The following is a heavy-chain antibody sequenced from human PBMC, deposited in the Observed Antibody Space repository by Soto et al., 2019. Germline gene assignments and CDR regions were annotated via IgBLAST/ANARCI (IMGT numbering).Heavy chain of an antibody. Sequence: PGGSLRLSCAASGFTFSSYSMNWVRQAPGKGLEWVSSISKSSRYIYYADSVKGRFTISRDNAKNSLYLQMNSLRAEDTAVYYCARDLAAGYDILTGYYYYGMDVWGQGTTVTVSS. CDR3: ARDLAAGYDILTGYYYYGMDV. D-gene: IGHD3-9*01. CDR2: ISKSSRYI. CDR1: GFTFSSYS. J-gene: IGHJ6*02. V-gene: IGHV3-21*04.